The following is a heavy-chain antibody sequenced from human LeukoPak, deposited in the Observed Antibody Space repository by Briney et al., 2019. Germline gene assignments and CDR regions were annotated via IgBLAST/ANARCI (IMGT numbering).Heavy chain of an antibody. D-gene: IGHD3-10*01. CDR3: ARDRIDSGYGVAFDI. CDR1: GYSISSGYY. J-gene: IGHJ3*02. Sequence: PSETLSLTCAVSGYSISSGYYWGWIRQPPGKGLEWIGSIYHSGSTYYNPSLKSRVTISVDTSKNQFSLKLSSVTAADTAVYYCARDRIDSGYGVAFDIWGQGTMVTVSS. V-gene: IGHV4-38-2*02. CDR2: IYHSGST.